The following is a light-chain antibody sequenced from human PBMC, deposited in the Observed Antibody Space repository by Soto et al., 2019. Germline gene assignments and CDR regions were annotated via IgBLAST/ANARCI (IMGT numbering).Light chain of an antibody. CDR1: QGISRW. Sequence: DVQMTQSPSSLSASIGDRVTLSCRASQGISRWLAWYQQKPGKAPKSLIFAASTLQSGVPSRFSGSGSGTDFTLTISSLQSEDFATYYCQQYGSFPATFGQGTRLEIK. CDR2: AAS. V-gene: IGKV1D-16*01. CDR3: QQYGSFPAT. J-gene: IGKJ5*01.